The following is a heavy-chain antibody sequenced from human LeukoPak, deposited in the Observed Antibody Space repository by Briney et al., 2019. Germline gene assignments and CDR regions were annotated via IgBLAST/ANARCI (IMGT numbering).Heavy chain of an antibody. V-gene: IGHV3-30*02. CDR1: GFTFSNYG. J-gene: IGHJ3*02. D-gene: IGHD3-9*01. CDR3: AKSILTGSLYDAFDI. Sequence: GGSLRLSCAASGFTFSNYGIHWVRQAPGKGLEWVAFIRYDGTNKYYADSVKGRLTISRDNSKNTLYLQMNSLRAEDTAVYYCAKSILTGSLYDAFDIWGQGTMVTVSS. CDR2: IRYDGTNK.